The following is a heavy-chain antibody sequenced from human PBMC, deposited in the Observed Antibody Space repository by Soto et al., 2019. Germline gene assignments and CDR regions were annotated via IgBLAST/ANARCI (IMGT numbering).Heavy chain of an antibody. CDR3: ARGNSSSWSDY. J-gene: IGHJ4*02. CDR2: INPNSGGT. V-gene: IGHV1-2*04. Sequence: ASVKVSCKASGYTFTSYAMHWVRQAPGQRLEWMGWINPNSGGTNYAQKFQGWVTMTRDTSISTAYMELSRLRSDDTAVYYCARGNSSSWSDYWGQGTLVTVSS. D-gene: IGHD6-13*01. CDR1: GYTFTSYA.